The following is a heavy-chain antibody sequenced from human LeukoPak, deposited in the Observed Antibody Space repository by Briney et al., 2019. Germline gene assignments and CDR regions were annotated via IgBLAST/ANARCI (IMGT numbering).Heavy chain of an antibody. V-gene: IGHV4-30-4*08. D-gene: IGHD2-21*01. CDR3: ARDNCGGDCYYNWFDP. Sequence: SETLSLTSTVSGGSISSGDYYWSWIRQPPGKGLEWIGYIYYSGSTYYNPSLKSRVTISVDTSKNQFSLKLSSVTAADTAVYYCARDNCGGDCYYNWFDPWGQGTLVTVSS. J-gene: IGHJ5*02. CDR2: IYYSGST. CDR1: GGSISSGDYY.